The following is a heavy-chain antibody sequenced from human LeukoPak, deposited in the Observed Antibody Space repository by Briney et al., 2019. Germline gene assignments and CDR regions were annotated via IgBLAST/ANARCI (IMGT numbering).Heavy chain of an antibody. CDR2: IYYSGST. CDR1: GGSIGNYY. J-gene: IGHJ4*02. D-gene: IGHD1-26*01. V-gene: IGHV4-59*01. CDR3: ARAYSGTYFRFDY. Sequence: SETLSLTCTVSGGSIGNYYWHWLRQPPGKGREWIGYIYYSGSTYYNPSLKSRVTASVDTSKNQLSLRLRSVAAADTAVYYCARAYSGTYFRFDYWGQGTLVTVSS.